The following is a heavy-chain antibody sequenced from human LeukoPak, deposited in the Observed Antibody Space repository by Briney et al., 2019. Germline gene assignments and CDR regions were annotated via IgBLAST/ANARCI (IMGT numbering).Heavy chain of an antibody. Sequence: ISAYNGNTNYAQKLQGRVTMTTDTSTSTAYMELRSLRSDDTAVYYCARAGSSGYYYYYYMDVWGKGTTVTASS. CDR2: ISAYNGNT. J-gene: IGHJ6*03. V-gene: IGHV1-18*01. D-gene: IGHD6-6*01. CDR3: ARAGSSGYYYYYYMDV.